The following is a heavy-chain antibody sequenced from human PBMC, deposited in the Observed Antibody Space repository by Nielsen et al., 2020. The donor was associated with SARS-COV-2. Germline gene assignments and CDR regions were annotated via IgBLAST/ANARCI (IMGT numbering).Heavy chain of an antibody. CDR1: GYTFTSYG. Sequence: ASVQVSCKASGYTFTSYGISWVRQAPGQGLEWMGWISAYNGNTNYAQKLQGRVTMTTDTSTSTAYMELRSLRSDDTAVYYCARDKLDDILTGYSYYYYGMDVWGQGTTVTVSS. CDR2: ISAYNGNT. D-gene: IGHD3-9*01. CDR3: ARDKLDDILTGYSYYYYGMDV. V-gene: IGHV1-18*01. J-gene: IGHJ6*02.